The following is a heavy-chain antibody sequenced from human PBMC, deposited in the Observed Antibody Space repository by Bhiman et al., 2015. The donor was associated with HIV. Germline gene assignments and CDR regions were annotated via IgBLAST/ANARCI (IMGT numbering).Heavy chain of an antibody. CDR3: ARGERGIAAAAYFDY. V-gene: IGHV3-30*04. J-gene: IGHJ4*02. Sequence: QVQLVESGGGVVQPGRSLRLSCAASGFTFRSYAMHWVRQAPGKGLEWVAVISYDGSNKYYADSVKGRITISRDNSKNTLYLQMNSLRPEDTAVYYCARGERGIAAAAYFDYWGQGTLVTVSS. D-gene: IGHD6-13*01. CDR2: ISYDGSNK. CDR1: GFTFRSYA.